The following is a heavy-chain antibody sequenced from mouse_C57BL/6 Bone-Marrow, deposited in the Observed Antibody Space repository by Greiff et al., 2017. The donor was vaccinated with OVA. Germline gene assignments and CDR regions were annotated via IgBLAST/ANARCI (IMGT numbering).Heavy chain of an antibody. V-gene: IGHV5-17*01. J-gene: IGHJ1*03. D-gene: IGHD1-1*01. CDR2: ISSGSSTI. CDR3: AKPFITTVVATQYFDV. Sequence: EVKLVESGGGLVKPGGSLKLSCAASGFTFSDYGMHWVRQAPEKGLEWVAYISSGSSTIYYADTVKGRFTISRDNAKNTLFLQMTSLRSEDTAMYYCAKPFITTVVATQYFDVWGTGTTVTVSS. CDR1: GFTFSDYG.